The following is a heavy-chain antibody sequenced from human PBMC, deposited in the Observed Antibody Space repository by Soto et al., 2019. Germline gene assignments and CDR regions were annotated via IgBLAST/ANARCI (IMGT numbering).Heavy chain of an antibody. D-gene: IGHD4-17*01. CDR1: GGSLSDLY. V-gene: IGHV4-59*11. Sequence: SETLSLTCSVSGGSLSDLYWSWIRQPPGKGLEWIGYTHYSGNNNYNPSLKSRVTISIDTSKNQFSLRLSSVTAADTAVYYCARAHYGDYGYGMDVWGQGTTVTVSS. CDR2: THYSGNN. J-gene: IGHJ6*02. CDR3: ARAHYGDYGYGMDV.